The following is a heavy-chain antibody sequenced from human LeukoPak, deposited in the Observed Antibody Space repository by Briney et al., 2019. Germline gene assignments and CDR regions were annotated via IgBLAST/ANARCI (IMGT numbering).Heavy chain of an antibody. D-gene: IGHD1-26*01. CDR1: GLPLSSYW. Sequence: GGPLRLSFGPCGLPLSSYWMRWVRQAPGRGLGWGSRINSDGSSTSYADSVKGRFTISRDNAKNTLYLQMNSLRAEDTAVYYCATASGSAFDYWGQGTLVTVSS. CDR3: ATASGSAFDY. J-gene: IGHJ4*02. CDR2: INSDGSST. V-gene: IGHV3-74*01.